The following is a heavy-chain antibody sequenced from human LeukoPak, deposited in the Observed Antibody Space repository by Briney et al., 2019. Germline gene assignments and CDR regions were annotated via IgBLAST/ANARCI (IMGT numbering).Heavy chain of an antibody. V-gene: IGHV4-59*11. J-gene: IGHJ5*02. Sequence: SETLSLTCTVSGGSISSHYWSWIRQPPGKGLEWIGYIYYSGSTNYNPSLKSRVTISVDTSKNQFSLKLSSVTAADTAVYYCARCPYYDFWSGYYTWFDPWGQGTLVTVSS. CDR2: IYYSGST. D-gene: IGHD3-3*01. CDR1: GGSISSHY. CDR3: ARCPYYDFWSGYYTWFDP.